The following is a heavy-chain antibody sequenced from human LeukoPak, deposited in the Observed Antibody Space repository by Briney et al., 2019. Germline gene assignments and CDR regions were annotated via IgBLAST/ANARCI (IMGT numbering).Heavy chain of an antibody. CDR2: IYYSGST. CDR3: ARVSSPGYYDFWSGYFTLFDY. CDR1: GGSISSYY. V-gene: IGHV4-59*01. Sequence: SETLSLTCTVSGGSISSYYWSWIRQPPGKGLEWIGYIYYSGSTNYNPSLKSRVTVSVDTSKNQFSLKLSSVTAADTAVYYCARVSSPGYYDFWSGYFTLFDYWGQGTLVTVSS. J-gene: IGHJ4*02. D-gene: IGHD3-3*01.